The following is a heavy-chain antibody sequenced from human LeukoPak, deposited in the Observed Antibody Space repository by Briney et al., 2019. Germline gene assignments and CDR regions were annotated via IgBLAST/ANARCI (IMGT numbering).Heavy chain of an antibody. D-gene: IGHD3/OR15-3a*01. CDR3: ARGAWTAYYLDY. CDR2: LSGSGGTI. Sequence: GGSLRLSCAASGFTFSNYAMSWVRQAPGKGLEWVSGLSGSGGTIYYADSVKGRFTISRDNSKNTLYLQMNSLRAEDTAVYYCARGAWTAYYLDYWGQGTLVTVSS. CDR1: GFTFSNYA. J-gene: IGHJ4*02. V-gene: IGHV3-23*01.